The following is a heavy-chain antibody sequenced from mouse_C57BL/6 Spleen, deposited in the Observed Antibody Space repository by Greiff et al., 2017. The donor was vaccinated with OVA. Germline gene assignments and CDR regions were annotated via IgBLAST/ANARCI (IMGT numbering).Heavy chain of an antibody. D-gene: IGHD2-10*02. V-gene: IGHV1-55*01. CDR3: ARGYGNYFYAMDY. CDR2: IYPGSGST. Sequence: QVQLQQPGAELVKPGASVKMSCKASGYTFTSYWITWVKQRPGQGLEWIGDIYPGSGSTNYNEKFKSKATLTVDTSSSTAYTQLSSLTSEDSAVYYCARGYGNYFYAMDYWGQGTSVTVSS. CDR1: GYTFTSYW. J-gene: IGHJ4*01.